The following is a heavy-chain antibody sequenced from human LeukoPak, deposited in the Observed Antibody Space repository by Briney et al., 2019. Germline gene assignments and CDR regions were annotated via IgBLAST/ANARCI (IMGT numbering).Heavy chain of an antibody. CDR1: GFTVSSNY. V-gene: IGHV3-66*01. Sequence: PLGGSLRLSCAASGFTVSSNYMSWVRQAPGKGLEWVSVIYSGGSTYYADSVKGRFTISRDNSKNTLYLQMNSLRAEDTAVYYCAKERGPFDGFDIWGQGTMVTVSS. J-gene: IGHJ3*02. CDR3: AKERGPFDGFDI. CDR2: IYSGGST.